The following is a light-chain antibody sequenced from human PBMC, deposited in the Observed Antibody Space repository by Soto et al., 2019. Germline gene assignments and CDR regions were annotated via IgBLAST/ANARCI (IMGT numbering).Light chain of an antibody. V-gene: IGLV2-8*01. Sequence: QSVLTQPPSASGSPGQSVTISCTGTSSDVGGYNYVSWYQQHPGKAPKLMIYEVSKRPSGVPDRFSGSKSGNTASLPVSGLQAEDEADYYCSSYAGSTLYVFGTGTKLTFL. CDR3: SSYAGSTLYV. CDR1: SSDVGGYNY. CDR2: EVS. J-gene: IGLJ1*01.